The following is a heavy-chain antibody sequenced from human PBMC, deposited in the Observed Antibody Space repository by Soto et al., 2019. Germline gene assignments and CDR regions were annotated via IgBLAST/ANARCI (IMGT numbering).Heavy chain of an antibody. CDR1: GGSISSYY. D-gene: IGHD4-4*01. Sequence: QVQLQESGPGLVKPSETLSLTCTVSGGSISSYYWSWIRQPPGKGLEWIGYIYYSGSTNYNPSLTSRVTISVDTSKIQFSLKMSSVTAADTAVYYCARARGNTVTDGMDVWGQGTTVTVSS. J-gene: IGHJ6*02. CDR3: ARARGNTVTDGMDV. CDR2: IYYSGST. V-gene: IGHV4-59*01.